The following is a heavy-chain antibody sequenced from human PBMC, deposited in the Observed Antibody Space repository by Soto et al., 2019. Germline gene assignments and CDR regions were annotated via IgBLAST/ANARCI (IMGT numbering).Heavy chain of an antibody. CDR1: GGTFSSYA. CDR2: IIPIFGTA. D-gene: IGHD4-17*01. Sequence: SVKVSCKASGGTFSSYAISWVRQAPGQGLEWMGGIIPIFGTANYAQKFQGRVTITADESTSTAYMELSSLRSEDTAVYYCVRGKAYGDNPVRGMDVWGQGTTVTVSS. J-gene: IGHJ6*02. CDR3: VRGKAYGDNPVRGMDV. V-gene: IGHV1-69*13.